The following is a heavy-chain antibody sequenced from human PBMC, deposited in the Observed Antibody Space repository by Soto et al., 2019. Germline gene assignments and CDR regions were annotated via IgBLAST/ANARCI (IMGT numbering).Heavy chain of an antibody. CDR3: ARDSGRDGYNLIDY. J-gene: IGHJ4*02. CDR2: IYYSGST. CDR1: GGSISSGGYY. V-gene: IGHV4-31*03. D-gene: IGHD2-21*01. Sequence: SETLSFTCTVSGGSISSGGYYWSWIRQHPGKGLEWIGYIYYSGSTYYNPSLKSRVTISVDTSKNQFSLKLSSVTAADTAVYYCARDSGRDGYNLIDYWGQGTLVTVSS.